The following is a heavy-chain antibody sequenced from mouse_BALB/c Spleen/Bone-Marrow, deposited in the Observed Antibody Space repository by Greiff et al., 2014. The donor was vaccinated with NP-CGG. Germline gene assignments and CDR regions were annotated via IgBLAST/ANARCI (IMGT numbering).Heavy chain of an antibody. CDR2: IDPSDSDA. CDR3: ARRNYYGSHYWYFDV. V-gene: IGHV1-69*02. J-gene: IGHJ1*01. Sequence: VQLQQSGAELVKPGASVKLSCKASGYTFTIYWMHWVKQRPGQGLEWTGEIDPSDSDANYNQKFKGKATLTVDKSSTTAYMQLSSLTSEDSAVYYCARRNYYGSHYWYFDVWGAGTTVTVSS. CDR1: GYTFTIYW. D-gene: IGHD1-1*01.